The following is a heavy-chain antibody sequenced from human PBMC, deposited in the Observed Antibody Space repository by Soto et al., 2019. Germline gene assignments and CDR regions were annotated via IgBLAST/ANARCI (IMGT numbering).Heavy chain of an antibody. CDR2: IWYDGSNK. CDR3: ARGVSGSYYYYGMDV. V-gene: IGHV3-33*01. D-gene: IGHD1-26*01. Sequence: QVQLVESGGGVVQPGRSLRLSCAASGFTFSSYGMHWVRQAPGKGLEWVAVIWYDGSNKYYADSVNGRFTISRDNSKNTLYLQMNSLRAEDTAVYYCARGVSGSYYYYGMDVWGQGTTVTVSS. J-gene: IGHJ6*02. CDR1: GFTFSSYG.